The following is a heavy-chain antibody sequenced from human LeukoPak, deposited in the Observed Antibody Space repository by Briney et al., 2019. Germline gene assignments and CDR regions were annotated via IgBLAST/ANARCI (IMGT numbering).Heavy chain of an antibody. Sequence: SETLSLTCTVSGGSINSYYWSWIRQPPGKGLEWIGYIYYSGSTNYNPSLKSRLTISVDTSNNKFSLKLTSLTAADTAVYYCVRHLSAGRPAFDIWGQGTMVTVS. D-gene: IGHD2-15*01. J-gene: IGHJ3*02. V-gene: IGHV4-59*08. CDR3: VRHLSAGRPAFDI. CDR2: IYYSGST. CDR1: GGSINSYY.